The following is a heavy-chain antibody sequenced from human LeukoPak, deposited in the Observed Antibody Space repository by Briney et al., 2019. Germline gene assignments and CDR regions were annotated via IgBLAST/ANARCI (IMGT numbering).Heavy chain of an antibody. V-gene: IGHV4-39*07. CDR1: GGSISSSSYY. Sequence: SETLSLTCTVSGGSISSSSYYWGWIRQPPGKGLEWIGSNYYSGSTYYNPSLKSRVTISVDTSKNQFSLKLSSVTAADTAVYYCARGFRGPDYWGQGTLVTVSS. CDR2: NYYSGST. J-gene: IGHJ4*02. D-gene: IGHD6-25*01. CDR3: ARGFRGPDY.